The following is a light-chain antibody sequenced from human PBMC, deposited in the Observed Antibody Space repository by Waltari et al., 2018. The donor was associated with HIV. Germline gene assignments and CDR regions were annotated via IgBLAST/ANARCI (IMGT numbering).Light chain of an antibody. V-gene: IGKV3-15*01. CDR3: QQYKNGVT. CDR2: GAS. CDR1: QSLGYN. Sequence: EVVMTQSPAILSVSPGERASLSCRASQSLGYNLAWSQQKLGQAPRLLIYGASIMTTGIPARFSCSGPGTDCTLASSSRLSEDFALYCCQQYKNGVTVGGGTRVE. J-gene: IGKJ4*01.